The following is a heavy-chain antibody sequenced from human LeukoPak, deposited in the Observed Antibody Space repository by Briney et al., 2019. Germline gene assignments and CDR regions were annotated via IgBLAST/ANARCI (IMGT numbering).Heavy chain of an antibody. J-gene: IGHJ3*02. Sequence: SQTLSLTCTVSGGSISSGDYYWSWIRQPPGKGLEWIGYIYYSGSTYYNPSLKSRVTISVDTSKNQFSPKLSSVTAADTAVYYCAKSVVPAAGGSYDAFDIWGQGTMVTVSS. V-gene: IGHV4-30-4*08. CDR2: IYYSGST. CDR3: AKSVVPAAGGSYDAFDI. CDR1: GGSISSGDYY. D-gene: IGHD2-2*01.